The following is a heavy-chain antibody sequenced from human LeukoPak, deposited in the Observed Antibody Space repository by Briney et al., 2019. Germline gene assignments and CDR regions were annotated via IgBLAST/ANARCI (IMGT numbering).Heavy chain of an antibody. V-gene: IGHV1-2*02. Sequence: ASVKVSCKASGYTFTGYYMHWVRQAPGQGLEWMGWINPNSGGTNYAQKFHGRVTMTRDTSISTAYMELSRLRSDDTAVYYCASANYDSWSGYFAHAGYYLDYCGQGTLVTVSS. CDR1: GYTFTGYY. CDR2: INPNSGGT. D-gene: IGHD3-3*01. J-gene: IGHJ4*02. CDR3: ASANYDSWSGYFAHAGYYLDY.